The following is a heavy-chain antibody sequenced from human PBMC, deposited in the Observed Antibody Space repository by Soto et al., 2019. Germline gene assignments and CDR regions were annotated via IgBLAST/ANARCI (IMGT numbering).Heavy chain of an antibody. J-gene: IGHJ5*02. D-gene: IGHD3-3*01. Sequence: SETLSLTCTVSGGSISSGGYYWSWIRQHPGKGLEWIGYIYYSGSTYYNPSLKSRVTISVDTSKNQFSLKLSSVTAADTAVYYCARALGVRFLEWLSPQYNWFDPWGQGTLVTVSS. CDR3: ARALGVRFLEWLSPQYNWFDP. CDR1: GGSISSGGYY. V-gene: IGHV4-31*03. CDR2: IYYSGST.